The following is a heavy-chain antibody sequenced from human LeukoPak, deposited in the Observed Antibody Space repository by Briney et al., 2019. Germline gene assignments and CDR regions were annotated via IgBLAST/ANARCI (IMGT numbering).Heavy chain of an antibody. CDR2: IKQDGSEK. V-gene: IGHV3-7*01. Sequence: GSLRLSCATSGFTFSSYWMSWVRQAPGEGRQWGANIKQDGSEKHYVDSVKGRFTISRDNAKNSFYLQMNSLRAEDTAVYYCARCKARYDYVWGSYRYDYYYYMDVWGKGTTVTVSS. D-gene: IGHD3-16*02. CDR1: GFTFSSYW. J-gene: IGHJ6*03. CDR3: ARCKARYDYVWGSYRYDYYYYMDV.